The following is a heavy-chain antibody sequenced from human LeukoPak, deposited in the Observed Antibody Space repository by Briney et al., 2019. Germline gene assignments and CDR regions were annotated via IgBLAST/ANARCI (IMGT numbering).Heavy chain of an antibody. D-gene: IGHD2-21*02. CDR2: IWYDGSNK. J-gene: IGHJ4*02. V-gene: IGHV3-33*01. CDR1: GFTFNTYG. CDR3: ARDRGTNIVTAGLRPGYIDC. Sequence: PGESLRLSCAAAGFTFNTYGMLWLRQAPGKGLEWVALIWYDGSNKYYADSVKGRFTISRDNSRDTLFLQMNSLRVEDSAVYYCARDRGTNIVTAGLRPGYIDCWGQGTLVTVSS.